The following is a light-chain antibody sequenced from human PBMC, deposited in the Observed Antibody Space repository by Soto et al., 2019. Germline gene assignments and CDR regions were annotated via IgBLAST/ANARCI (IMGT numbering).Light chain of an antibody. CDR3: ISYTISSTVV. V-gene: IGLV2-14*01. CDR2: DVT. J-gene: IGLJ2*01. Sequence: QSAPTQPASVSGSPGQSITISCTGSSSDVGGYNYVSWYQQHPGKAPKLMIYDVTNRPSGVSNRFSGSKSGNTASLTISGLQAEDEADYYCISYTISSTVVFGGGTKVTVL. CDR1: SSDVGGYNY.